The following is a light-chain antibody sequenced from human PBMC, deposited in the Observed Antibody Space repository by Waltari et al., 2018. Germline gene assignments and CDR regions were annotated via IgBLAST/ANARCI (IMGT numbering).Light chain of an antibody. CDR1: SSDVGVYDF. CDR2: DVT. J-gene: IGLJ3*02. Sequence: QSALTQPRSVSGSPGQSVTISCSGTSSDVGVYDFISCYQHHPGKAPKLMIYDVTKRPSGVPDRFACSKSGNTASLTISGLQAEDEADYYCCSYAGTYFWVFGGGTKLTVL. V-gene: IGLV2-11*01. CDR3: CSYAGTYFWV.